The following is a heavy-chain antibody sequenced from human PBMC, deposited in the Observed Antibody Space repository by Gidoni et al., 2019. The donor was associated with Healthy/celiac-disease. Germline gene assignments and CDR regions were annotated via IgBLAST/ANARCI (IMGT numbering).Heavy chain of an antibody. J-gene: IGHJ4*02. CDR1: GFTFGDYA. D-gene: IGHD5-12*01. CDR3: TRGPTGDNSGYNWSPFDY. Sequence: EVQLVESGGGLVKPGRSLRLSCTASGFTFGDYAMSWFRQAPGKGLEWVGFIRSKAYGGTTEYAASVKGRFTISRDDSKSIAYLQMNSLKTEDTAVYYCTRGPTGDNSGYNWSPFDYWGQGTLVTVSS. CDR2: IRSKAYGGTT. V-gene: IGHV3-49*05.